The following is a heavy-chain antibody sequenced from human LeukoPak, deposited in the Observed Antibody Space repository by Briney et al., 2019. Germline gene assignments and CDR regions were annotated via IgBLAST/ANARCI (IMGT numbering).Heavy chain of an antibody. J-gene: IGHJ3*02. Sequence: GSLRLPCAASGFTFSSCWMSWVRQAPGKGLEWVANIKQDGSEKYYVDSVKGRFTISRDNAKNSLYLRMNSLRAEDTAVYYCARDPSRTYYPRVSGALDIRRQGTMVTLSS. CDR3: ARDPSRTYYPRVSGALDI. CDR2: IKQDGSEK. V-gene: IGHV3-7*01. D-gene: IGHD1-26*01. CDR1: GFTFSSCW.